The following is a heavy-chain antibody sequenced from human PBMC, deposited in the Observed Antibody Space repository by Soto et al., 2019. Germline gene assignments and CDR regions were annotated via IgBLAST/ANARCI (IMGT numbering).Heavy chain of an antibody. CDR3: AREPGTLNWFDP. CDR2: ISSSSSTI. V-gene: IGHV3-48*02. J-gene: IGHJ5*02. D-gene: IGHD3-10*01. CDR1: GFTFSSYS. Sequence: EVQLVESGGGLVQPGGSLRLSCAASGFTFSSYSMNWVRQAPGKGLEWVSYISSSSSTIYYADSVKGRFTISRDNAKNSLYXQMNSLRDEDTAVYYCAREPGTLNWFDPWGQGTLVTVSS.